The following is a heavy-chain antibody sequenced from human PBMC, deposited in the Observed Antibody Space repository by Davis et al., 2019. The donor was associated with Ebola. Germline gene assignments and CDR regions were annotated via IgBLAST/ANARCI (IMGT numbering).Heavy chain of an antibody. CDR3: ARANLQHYDYGMDV. V-gene: IGHV4-59*01. J-gene: IGHJ6*02. CDR2: IYYSGST. CDR1: GGSISSYY. Sequence: SETLSPTCTVSGGSISSYYWSWIRQLPGKGLEWIGYIYYSGSTNYNPSLKSRVTISVDTSKNQFSLKLSSVTAADTAVYYCARANLQHYDYGMDVWGQGTTVTVSS. D-gene: IGHD4-11*01.